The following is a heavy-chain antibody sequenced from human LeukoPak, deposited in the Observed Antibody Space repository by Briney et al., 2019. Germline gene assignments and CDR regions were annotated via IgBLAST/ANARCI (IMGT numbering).Heavy chain of an antibody. V-gene: IGHV4-31*11. D-gene: IGHD6-19*01. CDR1: GVSFSGYY. Sequence: SETLSLTCAVYGVSFSGYYWSWIRQHPGKGLEWIGYIYYSGSTYYNPSLKSRVTISVDTSKNQFSLKLSSVTAADTAVYYCAAGIAVAGTFSPYYYYGMDVWGQGTTVTVSS. J-gene: IGHJ6*02. CDR2: IYYSGST. CDR3: AAGIAVAGTFSPYYYYGMDV.